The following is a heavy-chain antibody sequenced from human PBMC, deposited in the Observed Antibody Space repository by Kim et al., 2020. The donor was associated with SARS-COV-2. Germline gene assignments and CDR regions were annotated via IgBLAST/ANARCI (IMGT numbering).Heavy chain of an antibody. Sequence: ASVKVSCKASGYTFTSYDINWVRQATGQGLEWMGWMNPNSGNTGYAQKFQGRVTMTRNTSISTAYMELSSLRSEDTAVYYCARVLGKGRVTIFSYWGQGTLVTVSS. J-gene: IGHJ4*02. D-gene: IGHD3-9*01. V-gene: IGHV1-8*01. CDR2: MNPNSGNT. CDR1: GYTFTSYD. CDR3: ARVLGKGRVTIFSY.